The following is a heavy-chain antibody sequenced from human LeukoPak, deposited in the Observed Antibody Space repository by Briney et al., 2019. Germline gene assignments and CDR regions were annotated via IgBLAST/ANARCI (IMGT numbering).Heavy chain of an antibody. CDR3: ARVYSSGWYPSYFDY. Sequence: SETLSLTCTASGCSISSYYWSWIRQPPGKGLEWIGYIYYSGSTNYNPSLKSRVTISVDTSKNQFSLKLSSVTAADTAVYYCARVYSSGWYPSYFDYWGQGTLVTVSS. CDR2: IYYSGST. J-gene: IGHJ4*02. CDR1: GCSISSYY. V-gene: IGHV4-59*01. D-gene: IGHD6-19*01.